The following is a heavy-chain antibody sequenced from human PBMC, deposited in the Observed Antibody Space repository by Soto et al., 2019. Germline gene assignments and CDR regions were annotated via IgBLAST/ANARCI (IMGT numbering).Heavy chain of an antibody. CDR2: ISYDGSNK. V-gene: IGHV3-30*18. J-gene: IGHJ6*02. CDR1: GFTFSSYG. CDR3: AKERHCSNTSCYKSGRTRGWLRGMDV. Sequence: QVQLVESGGGVVQPGRSLRLSCAASGFTFSSYGMHWVRQAPGKGLEWVAVISYDGSNKYYADSVKGRFTISRDNYKNTLYLQMNSLRAEDTAVYYCAKERHCSNTSCYKSGRTRGWLRGMDVWGQGTTVTVSS. D-gene: IGHD2-2*02.